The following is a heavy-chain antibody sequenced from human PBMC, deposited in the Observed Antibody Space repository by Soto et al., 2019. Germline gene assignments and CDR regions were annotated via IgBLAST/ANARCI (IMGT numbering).Heavy chain of an antibody. J-gene: IGHJ6*02. D-gene: IGHD1-26*01. CDR3: GRSVVGATGEILYNALDV. V-gene: IGHV1-3*01. CDR2: INPASGHT. Sequence: QVQLVQSGAEVKKPGASVKVSCKASGYTFTTYALHWVRQAPGQRPEWMGWINPASGHTKYSKKFPERVTITRDASASTGYMELSSLRSEDTAVYYCGRSVVGATGEILYNALDVWGQGTTVTVSS. CDR1: GYTFTTYA.